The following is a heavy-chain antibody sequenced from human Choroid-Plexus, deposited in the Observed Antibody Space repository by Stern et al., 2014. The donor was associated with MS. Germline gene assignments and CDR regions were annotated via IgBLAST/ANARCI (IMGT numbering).Heavy chain of an antibody. CDR2: VSYGGSNK. CDR1: GFTFGSCA. Sequence: VQLVESGGGVVQPGRPLRLSCVASGFTFGSCAMHWVRQAPGKGLERVAGVSYGGSNKYYADSVKGRFTSARDNSQNTLYMQMSSLRPEDTAVYYCAKDRQYLTYFFDHWGQGSLVTVSS. V-gene: IGHV3-30*18. D-gene: IGHD2/OR15-2a*01. CDR3: AKDRQYLTYFFDH. J-gene: IGHJ5*02.